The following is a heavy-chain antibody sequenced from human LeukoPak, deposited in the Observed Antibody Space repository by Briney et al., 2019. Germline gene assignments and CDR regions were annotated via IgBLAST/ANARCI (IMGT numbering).Heavy chain of an antibody. D-gene: IGHD6-13*01. V-gene: IGHV5-51*01. Sequence: GESPKISCKVSGHSFTSYWIGWVRQMPGKGLEWMGIIYPGDSDSRYSPSFQGHVTISADKSISTAYLQWSSLKASDTAMYYCARLGAAAGIDYWGQGTLVTVSS. CDR3: ARLGAAAGIDY. J-gene: IGHJ4*02. CDR1: GHSFTSYW. CDR2: IYPGDSDS.